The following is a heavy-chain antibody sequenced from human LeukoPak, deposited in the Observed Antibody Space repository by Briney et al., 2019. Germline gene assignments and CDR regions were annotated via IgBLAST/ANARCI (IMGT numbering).Heavy chain of an antibody. CDR1: GGTFSSYA. Sequence: SVKVSCKASGGTFSSYAISWVRQAPGQGLEWMGRIIPILGIANYAQKFQGRVTITADKSTSTANMELSSLRSEDTAVYYCAREHSRIVVVIANTALDYWGQGTLVTVSS. CDR2: IIPILGIA. V-gene: IGHV1-69*04. D-gene: IGHD2-21*01. J-gene: IGHJ4*02. CDR3: AREHSRIVVVIANTALDY.